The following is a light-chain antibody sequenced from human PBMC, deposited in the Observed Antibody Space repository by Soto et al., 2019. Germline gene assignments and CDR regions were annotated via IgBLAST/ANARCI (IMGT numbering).Light chain of an antibody. CDR3: SSYTSSSTPGV. Sequence: QSALTQPASVSGSPGQSITISCTGTSSDVGGYNYVSWYQQHPGKAPKLMIYEVSNRPSGVSNRFSVSKSGYTASLTISGLQAEDEADYYCSSYTSSSTPGVFGGGTKLTVL. CDR2: EVS. CDR1: SSDVGGYNY. V-gene: IGLV2-14*01. J-gene: IGLJ3*02.